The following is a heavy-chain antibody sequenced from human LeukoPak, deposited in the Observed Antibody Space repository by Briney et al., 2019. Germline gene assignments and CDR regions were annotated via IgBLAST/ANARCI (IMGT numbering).Heavy chain of an antibody. J-gene: IGHJ6*03. CDR3: ARVRLRSYYYGYIYV. CDR1: VYIFTRYA. CDR2: MNPNGGNT. V-gene: IGHV1-8*03. Sequence: ASLKVSCTASVYIFTRYAVEVVSGAGGHSLEWMGWMNPNGGNTGYAQKFPGGVTITRNNSISTANMELSSLRSEDTAVYYCARVRLRSYYYGYIYVGGKG. D-gene: IGHD5-18*01.